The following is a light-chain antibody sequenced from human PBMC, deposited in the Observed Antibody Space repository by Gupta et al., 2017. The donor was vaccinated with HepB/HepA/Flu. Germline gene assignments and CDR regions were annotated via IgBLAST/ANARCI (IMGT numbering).Light chain of an antibody. Sequence: SSELTQDPAVSVALGQTVRITCQGDSLRSYYASWYQQKPGQAPVLVIYGKNNRPSGIPDRFSGPSSGNTASLTITGAQAEDEADYYCNSRDSSGNSVVFGGGTKLTVL. V-gene: IGLV3-19*01. CDR1: SLRSYY. CDR3: NSRDSSGNSVV. J-gene: IGLJ2*01. CDR2: GKN.